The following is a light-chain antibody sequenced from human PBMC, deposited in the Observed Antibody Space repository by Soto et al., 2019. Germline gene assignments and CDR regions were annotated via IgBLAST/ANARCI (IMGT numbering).Light chain of an antibody. CDR3: CSFALRSTLI. V-gene: IGLV2-23*01. Sequence: QSVLTQPASVSGSPGQSITISCTGTSSDVGNYNLVSWYQQYPGKAPKLMIYEGGTRPSGVSNRFSGSKSGNTASLTISGLQAEDEADYYCCSFALRSTLIFGGGTKVTVL. CDR2: EGG. CDR1: SSDVGNYNL. J-gene: IGLJ2*01.